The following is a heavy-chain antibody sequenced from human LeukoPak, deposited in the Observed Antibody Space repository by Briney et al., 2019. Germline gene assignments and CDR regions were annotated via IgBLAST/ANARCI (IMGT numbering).Heavy chain of an antibody. V-gene: IGHV3-66*01. CDR2: IYSGGST. CDR3: ARDYRRYYDSSGYYYGGLDY. J-gene: IGHJ4*02. Sequence: GGSLRLSCAASGFTVSSNYMSWVRQAPGKGLEWVSVIYSGGSTYYADSVKGRFTISRDNSKNTLYLQMNSLRAEDTAVYYCARDYRRYYDSSGYYYGGLDYWGQGTLVTVSS. D-gene: IGHD3-22*01. CDR1: GFTVSSNY.